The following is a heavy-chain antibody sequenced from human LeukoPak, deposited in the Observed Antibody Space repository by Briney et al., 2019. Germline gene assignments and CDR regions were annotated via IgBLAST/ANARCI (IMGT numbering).Heavy chain of an antibody. CDR2: LSPSGGIT. CDR1: GFTFSTYA. Sequence: GGSLRLSCAASGFTFSTYAMSWVRQAPGKGLEWVSALSPSGGITYYEDSVKGRLTISRDNSKNTLYLQMNSLRAEDTAVYYCAKGVNYFVLEYWGQGTLVTISS. J-gene: IGHJ4*02. V-gene: IGHV3-23*01. D-gene: IGHD3-10*02. CDR3: AKGVNYFVLEY.